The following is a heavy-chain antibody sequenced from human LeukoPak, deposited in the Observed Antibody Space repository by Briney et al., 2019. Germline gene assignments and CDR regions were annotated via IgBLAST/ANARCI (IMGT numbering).Heavy chain of an antibody. J-gene: IGHJ4*02. D-gene: IGHD3-9*01. CDR2: ISSSGNTI. V-gene: IGHV3-48*03. CDR1: GFTFSSYE. CDR3: ARDQRIYDILTGYLIGSFDY. Sequence: HAGGSLRLSCAASGFTFSSYEMNWVRQAPGKGLEWVSYISSSGNTIYYADSVKGRFTISRDNAKNSLYLQMNSLRDEDTAVYYCARDQRIYDILTGYLIGSFDYWGQGTLVTVSS.